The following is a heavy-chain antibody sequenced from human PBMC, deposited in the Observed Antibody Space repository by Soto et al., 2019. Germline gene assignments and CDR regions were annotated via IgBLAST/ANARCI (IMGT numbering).Heavy chain of an antibody. CDR2: IYYSGST. D-gene: IGHD5-18*01. Sequence: QVQLQESGPGLVKPSETLSLTCTVSGGSISSYYWSWIRQPPGKGLEWIGYIYYSGSTNYNPSLESRATLSVVTSKNQFSLKLSSVTAADTAVYYCAARGYSYGRMFDYWGQGTLVTVSS. CDR1: GGSISSYY. V-gene: IGHV4-59*08. CDR3: AARGYSYGRMFDY. J-gene: IGHJ4*02.